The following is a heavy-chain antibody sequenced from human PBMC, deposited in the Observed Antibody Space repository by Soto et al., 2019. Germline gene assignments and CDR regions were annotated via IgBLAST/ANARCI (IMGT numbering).Heavy chain of an antibody. CDR2: IYYTGST. Sequence: TLSLTCTVSVGSISSDNYYLSWILQPPGKGLEWIGYIYYTGSTYYNPSLKSRVVISIDTSQNQFSLKLSSVTAADTAVYYCASTSYFDNSGSANWGQGTLVTVSS. V-gene: IGHV4-30-4*01. CDR1: VGSISSDNYY. D-gene: IGHD3-22*01. J-gene: IGHJ4*02. CDR3: ASTSYFDNSGSAN.